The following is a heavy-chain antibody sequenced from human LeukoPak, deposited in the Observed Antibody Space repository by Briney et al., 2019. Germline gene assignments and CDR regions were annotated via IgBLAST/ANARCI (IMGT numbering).Heavy chain of an antibody. CDR2: IYYSGST. D-gene: IGHD3-10*01. V-gene: IGHV4-31*03. Sequence: PSETLSLTCTVSGGSISSGGYYWSWIRQHPGKGLEWIGYIYYSGSTYYNPSLKSRVTISVDTSKNQFSLKLSSVTAADTAVYYCARARMVRGPLAPPRFDYWGQGTLVTVSS. CDR3: ARARMVRGPLAPPRFDY. J-gene: IGHJ4*02. CDR1: GGSISSGGYY.